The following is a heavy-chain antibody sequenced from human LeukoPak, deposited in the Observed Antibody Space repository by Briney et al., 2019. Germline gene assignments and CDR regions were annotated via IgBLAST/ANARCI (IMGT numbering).Heavy chain of an antibody. Sequence: SETLSLTCTVSGGTISSSSYYWGWIRQPPGKGLEWIGSIYYSGSTYYNPSLKSRVTISVDTSKNQFSLKLSSVTAADTAVYYCASLHPGFDYWGQGTLVTVSS. CDR2: IYYSGST. CDR3: ASLHPGFDY. CDR1: GGTISSSSYY. J-gene: IGHJ4*02. D-gene: IGHD3-10*01. V-gene: IGHV4-39*01.